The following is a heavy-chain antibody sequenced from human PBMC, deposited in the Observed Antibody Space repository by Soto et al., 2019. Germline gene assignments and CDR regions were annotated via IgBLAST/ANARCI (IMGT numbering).Heavy chain of an antibody. CDR2: INPGDGYT. Sequence: QVQLVQSGAEVKKPGASVKVSCKTSGYTFSSFAIHWVRQAPGQGLEWMAWINPGDGYTRLLQKFQGRVTISRDTSATTAFMELNSLTSEDTAVYDCAVGGGGTRYWGQGTLVTVSS. D-gene: IGHD2-15*01. V-gene: IGHV1-3*01. J-gene: IGHJ4*02. CDR1: GYTFSSFA. CDR3: AVGGGGTRY.